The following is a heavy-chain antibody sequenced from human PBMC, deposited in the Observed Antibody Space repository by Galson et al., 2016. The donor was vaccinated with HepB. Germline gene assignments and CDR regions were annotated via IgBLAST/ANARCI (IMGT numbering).Heavy chain of an antibody. V-gene: IGHV3-7*01. Sequence: SLRLSCAASGFTFSRMNWVRQAPGKGLEWVANIKQDGSRKYYVDSVRGRFTISRDSAENSLHLQMSSLRAEDTAVYYCAGKRSDNYGMDVWGQGTTVTVSS. CDR3: AGKRSDNYGMDV. CDR2: IKQDGSRK. J-gene: IGHJ6*02. CDR1: GFTFSR. D-gene: IGHD4-17*01.